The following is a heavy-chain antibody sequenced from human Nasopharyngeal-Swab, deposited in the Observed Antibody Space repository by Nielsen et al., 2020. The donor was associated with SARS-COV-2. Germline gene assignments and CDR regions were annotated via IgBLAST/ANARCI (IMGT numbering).Heavy chain of an antibody. Sequence: GESLKISCAASGFTFSNYWMHWVRQAPGKGLVWVSRINSDGSSTSYADSVKGRFTISRDNAKNTLFLQMNSLRAEDTAVYYCARVGILTDGDYWGQGTLVTVSS. V-gene: IGHV3-74*01. D-gene: IGHD3-9*01. J-gene: IGHJ4*02. CDR1: GFTFSNYW. CDR3: ARVGILTDGDY. CDR2: INSDGSST.